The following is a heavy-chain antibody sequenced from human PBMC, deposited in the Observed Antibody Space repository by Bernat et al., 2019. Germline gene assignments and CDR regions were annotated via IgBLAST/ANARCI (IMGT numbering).Heavy chain of an antibody. D-gene: IGHD6-19*01. J-gene: IGHJ4*02. CDR1: GFTFSDYE. CDR2: ISSSGGTI. Sequence: EVQLVESGGGLVQPGGSLRLSCAASGFTFSDYEMNWVRQAPGKGLEWVSYISSSGGTIQNADSVKGRSTISRDNAKNSLYLQMNGMGAEATAVYCCARETAVAGNDYWGQGTLVTVSS. CDR3: ARETAVAGNDY. V-gene: IGHV3-48*03.